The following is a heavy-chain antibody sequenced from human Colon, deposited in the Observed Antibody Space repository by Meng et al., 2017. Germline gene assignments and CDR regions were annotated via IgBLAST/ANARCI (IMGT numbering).Heavy chain of an antibody. Sequence: SETLSLTCTVSGFSISSGYYWGWIRQPPGKGLEWIGSGFHSGSTYFNPSLKSRVTMSLDTSKNQFSLKLNSVTAADTAVYYCVRESTSRTGSPPHFWGQGPLVTVSS. CDR1: GFSISSGYY. CDR3: VRESTSRTGSPPHF. CDR2: GFHSGST. D-gene: IGHD3-10*01. J-gene: IGHJ4*02. V-gene: IGHV4-38-2*02.